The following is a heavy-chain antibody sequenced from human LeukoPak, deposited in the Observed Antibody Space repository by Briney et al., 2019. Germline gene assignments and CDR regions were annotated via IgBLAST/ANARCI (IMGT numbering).Heavy chain of an antibody. J-gene: IGHJ6*02. CDR3: ARSSGSQLAPYYYGMDV. CDR1: GYTFTCYY. CDR2: INPNSGGT. D-gene: IGHD6-6*01. V-gene: IGHV1-2*02. Sequence: ASVKVSCKASGYTFTCYYMHWVRQAPGQGLEWMGWINPNSGGTNYAQKFQGRVTMTRDTSISTAYMELSRLRSDDTAVYYCARSSGSQLAPYYYGMDVWGQGTTVTVSS.